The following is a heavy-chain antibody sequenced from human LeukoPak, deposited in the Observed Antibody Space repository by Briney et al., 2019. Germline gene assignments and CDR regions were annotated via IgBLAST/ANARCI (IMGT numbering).Heavy chain of an antibody. V-gene: IGHV1-46*01. J-gene: IGHJ4*02. CDR1: GYTFTGYY. CDR2: INPITGRT. Sequence: AASVKVSCKASGYTFTGYYMHWVRQAPGQGFEWMGIINPITGRTSYAQEFQGRVTMTRDTSTSTFYMALSSLRSEDTAVYYCARPSGVGATLYYFDQWGQGTLVTVSS. CDR3: ARPSGVGATLYYFDQ. D-gene: IGHD1-26*01.